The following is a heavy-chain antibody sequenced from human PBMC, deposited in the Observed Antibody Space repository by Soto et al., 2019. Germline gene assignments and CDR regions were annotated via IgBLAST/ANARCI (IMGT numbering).Heavy chain of an antibody. V-gene: IGHV3-7*01. Sequence: EVQMVESGGGLVQPGGSLRLSCAASGFAFSRDWMYWVRQAPGKGLEWVANINEDGSEMNYVDSVKGRFTISRDNAKTSLYLQMNGLRVEDTPVYYCASSLLRGQGTLVTVSS. CDR3: ASSLL. CDR1: GFAFSRDW. CDR2: INEDGSEM. J-gene: IGHJ4*02.